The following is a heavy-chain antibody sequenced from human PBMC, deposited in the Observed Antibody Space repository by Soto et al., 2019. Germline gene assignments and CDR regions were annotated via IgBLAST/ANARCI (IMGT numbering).Heavy chain of an antibody. CDR3: ARDLRLGVLRYFGIESTNWFDP. Sequence: QVQLQESGPGLVKPSQTLSLTCTVSGGSISSGGYYWSWIRQHPGKGLEWIGYIYYSGSTYYNPSLKSRVTISVDTSKNQFSLKLSSVTAADTAVYYCARDLRLGVLRYFGIESTNWFDPWGQGTLVTVSS. J-gene: IGHJ5*02. D-gene: IGHD3-9*01. CDR2: IYYSGST. V-gene: IGHV4-31*03. CDR1: GGSISSGGYY.